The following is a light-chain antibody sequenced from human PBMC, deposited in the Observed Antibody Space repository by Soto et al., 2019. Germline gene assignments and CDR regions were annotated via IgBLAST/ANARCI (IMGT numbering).Light chain of an antibody. Sequence: QSALTQPRSVSGSPGQSVTISCTGTSSDVGGYNYVSWYQHHPGKAPKVMIYDVSERPSGVPDRFSGSKSGNTASLTISGLQAEDEADYDCCSYAGSYTDVFGTGTKVTVL. J-gene: IGLJ1*01. CDR1: SSDVGGYNY. CDR2: DVS. V-gene: IGLV2-11*01. CDR3: CSYAGSYTDV.